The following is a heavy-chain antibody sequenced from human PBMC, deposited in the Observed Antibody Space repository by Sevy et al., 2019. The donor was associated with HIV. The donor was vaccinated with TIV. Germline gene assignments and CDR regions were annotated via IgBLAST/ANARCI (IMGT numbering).Heavy chain of an antibody. V-gene: IGHV5-10-1*01. J-gene: IGHJ2*01. CDR3: ARGSYCGGDCPWYFDL. CDR1: GYSFTSYW. Sequence: GESLKISCKGSGYSFTSYWISWVRQMPGKGLEWMGRIDPSDSYTNYSPSFQAHVTISADKSISTAYLQWSSLKASDTAMYYCARGSYCGGDCPWYFDLWGRGTLVTVSS. D-gene: IGHD2-21*02. CDR2: IDPSDSYT.